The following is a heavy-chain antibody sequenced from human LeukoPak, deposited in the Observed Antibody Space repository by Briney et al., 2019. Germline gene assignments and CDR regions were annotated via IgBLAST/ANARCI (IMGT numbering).Heavy chain of an antibody. CDR3: ARARAGYCSSTSCYGEFDY. J-gene: IGHJ4*02. CDR1: GYTFIAYY. V-gene: IGHV1-2*02. D-gene: IGHD2-2*01. CDR2: INPNSGGT. Sequence: ASVKVSCKASGYTFIAYYMHWVRQAPGQGLEWMGWINPNSGGTNYAQKFQGRVTMTRDTSISTAYMELSRLRSDDTAVYYCARARAGYCSSTSCYGEFDYWGQGTLVIVSS.